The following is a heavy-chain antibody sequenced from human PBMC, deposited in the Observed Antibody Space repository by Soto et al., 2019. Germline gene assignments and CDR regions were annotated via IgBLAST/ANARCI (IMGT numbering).Heavy chain of an antibody. D-gene: IGHD3-10*01. CDR1: GFTFSSYG. V-gene: IGHV3-30*18. CDR2: ISYDGSNK. Sequence: QVQLVESGGGVVQPGRSLRLSCAASGFTFSSYGMHWVRQAPGKGLEWVAVISYDGSNKYYADSVKGRFTISRDNSKNTLYLPVNSLRAEDTAVYYCAKLRGLLWFGEGVWGQGTMVTVSS. CDR3: AKLRGLLWFGEGV. J-gene: IGHJ3*01.